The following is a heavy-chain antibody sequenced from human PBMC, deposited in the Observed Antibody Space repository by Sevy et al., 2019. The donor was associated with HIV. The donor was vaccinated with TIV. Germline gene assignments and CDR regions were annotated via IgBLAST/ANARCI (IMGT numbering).Heavy chain of an antibody. CDR3: ARTLRGNFDSRASAFDI. V-gene: IGHV4-38-2*01. CDR2: IYHSGRT. Sequence: SETLSLTCAVSGYSIRSDDYWVWIRQPPGEGLEWIGNIYHSGRTYYNASLKSRVTMSVATYMNQFSLKLNSVTAADTAVYYCARTLRGNFDSRASAFDIWGQGTMVTVSS. CDR1: GYSIRSDDY. J-gene: IGHJ3*02. D-gene: IGHD3-22*01.